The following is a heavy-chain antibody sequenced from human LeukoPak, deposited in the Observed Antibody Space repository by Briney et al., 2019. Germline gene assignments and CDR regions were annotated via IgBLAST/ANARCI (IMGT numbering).Heavy chain of an antibody. D-gene: IGHD1-26*01. CDR3: ARSPQDVEWELRFDY. V-gene: IGHV4-59*01. CDR2: IYYSGST. Sequence: SETLPLTCTVSGGSISSYYWSWIRQPPGKGLEWIGYIYYSGSTNYNPSLKSRVTISVDTSKNQFSLKLSSVTAADTAVYYCARSPQDVEWELRFDYWGQGTLVTVSS. J-gene: IGHJ4*02. CDR1: GGSISSYY.